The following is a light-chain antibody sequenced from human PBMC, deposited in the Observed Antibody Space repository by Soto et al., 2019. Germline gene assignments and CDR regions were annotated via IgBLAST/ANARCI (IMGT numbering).Light chain of an antibody. CDR2: DAS. CDR3: QQRSNWPPIT. J-gene: IGKJ5*01. V-gene: IGKV3-11*01. Sequence: TQSPSTLSLSPVERATLSGRASQSVSSYLAWYQQKPGQAPRLLIYDASNRATGIPARFSGSGSGTDFTLTISSLEPEDFAVYYCQQRSNWPPITFGQGTRLEI. CDR1: QSVSSY.